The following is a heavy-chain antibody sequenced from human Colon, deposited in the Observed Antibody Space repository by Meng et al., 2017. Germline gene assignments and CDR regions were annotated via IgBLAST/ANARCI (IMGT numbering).Heavy chain of an antibody. D-gene: IGHD2-2*01. J-gene: IGHJ3*02. CDR1: GGSISSSRYY. CDR3: AAVDRDSDAFDI. V-gene: IGHV4-39*07. CDR2: IFFSGAT. Sequence: QVQLQESGSGLVRPSETLSLTCTVSGGSISSSRYYWDWIRQPPGKGLEWIGNIFFSGATYYNPSLKSRVTISVDTSQNQFSLRLPSVTAADTAVFYCAAVDRDSDAFDIWGQGTLVTVSS.